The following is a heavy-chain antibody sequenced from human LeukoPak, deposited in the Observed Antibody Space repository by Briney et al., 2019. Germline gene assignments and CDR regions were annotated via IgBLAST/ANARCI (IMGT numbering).Heavy chain of an antibody. V-gene: IGHV4-59*12. CDR1: GGSISSYY. Sequence: SETLSLTCNVSGGSISSYYWSWIRQPPGKGLEWIGYMYYSGNTNYNPSLKSRVTTSVDSSKNQFSLKLSSVTAADTAVYYCARVTPHYYDSSGATSIWGQGTLVTVSS. CDR2: MYYSGNT. D-gene: IGHD3-22*01. J-gene: IGHJ4*02. CDR3: ARVTPHYYDSSGATSI.